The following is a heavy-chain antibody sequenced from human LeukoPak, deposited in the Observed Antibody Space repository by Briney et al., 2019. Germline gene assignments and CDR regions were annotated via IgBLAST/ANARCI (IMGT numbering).Heavy chain of an antibody. D-gene: IGHD2-21*01. CDR1: GGSISSYY. V-gene: IGHV4-4*07. CDR3: ARGPTDLFSPYWFDP. J-gene: IGHJ5*02. CDR2: IYTSGST. Sequence: SETLSLTCTVSGGSISSYYWSWIRQPAGKGLEWIGRIYTSGSTNYNPSLKSQVTMSVDTSKNQFSLKLSSVTAADTAVYYCARGPTDLFSPYWFDPWGQGTLVTVSS.